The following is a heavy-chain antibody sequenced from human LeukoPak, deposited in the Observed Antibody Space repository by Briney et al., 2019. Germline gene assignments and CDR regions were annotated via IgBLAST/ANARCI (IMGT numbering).Heavy chain of an antibody. D-gene: IGHD1-26*01. V-gene: IGHV3-30*02. CDR1: GFIFSSYG. CDR3: AKDAPTGRDFDY. CDR2: IRYNGSNK. J-gene: IGHJ4*02. Sequence: GGSLRLSFAASGFIFSSYGMHWVRQAPGKGLEWVAFIRYNGSNKYYADSVKGRFTVSRDNSKNTLYLQMNSLRAEDTAVYYCAKDAPTGRDFDYWGQGTLVTVSS.